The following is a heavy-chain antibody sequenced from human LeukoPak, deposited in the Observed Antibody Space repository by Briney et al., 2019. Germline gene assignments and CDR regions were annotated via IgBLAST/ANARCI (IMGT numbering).Heavy chain of an antibody. J-gene: IGHJ4*02. Sequence: GASVKVSCKASGYTFTGYYMHWVRQAPGQGLEWMGWINPNSGGTNYAQKFQGRVTMTRDTSISTAYMELSRLRSDDTAVYYCARGPAPWVPEYYFDYWGQGTLVTVSS. D-gene: IGHD3-16*01. CDR2: INPNSGGT. CDR3: ARGPAPWVPEYYFDY. CDR1: GYTFTGYY. V-gene: IGHV1-2*02.